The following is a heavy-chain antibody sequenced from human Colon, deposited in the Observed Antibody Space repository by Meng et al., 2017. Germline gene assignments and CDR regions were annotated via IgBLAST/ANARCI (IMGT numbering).Heavy chain of an antibody. J-gene: IGHJ4*02. CDR2: IIPLTGTT. D-gene: IGHD2-15*01. CDR3: ARGAVDFDY. CDR1: GGTFTTYT. V-gene: IGHV1-69*06. Sequence: QMQLVQSGAEVKKSGSSVKVSCKASGGTFTTYTYTWIRQAPGQGLEWVGGIIPLTGTTKSTQRFQGRLTITADKTTNTVYMGLTSLRSDDTAVYFCARGAVDFDYWGQGTLVTVSS.